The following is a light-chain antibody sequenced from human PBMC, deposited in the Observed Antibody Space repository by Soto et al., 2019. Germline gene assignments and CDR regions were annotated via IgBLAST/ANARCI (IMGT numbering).Light chain of an antibody. J-gene: IGKJ1*01. CDR1: QSVSRN. V-gene: IGKV3-15*01. CDR3: QQYNNWPVPSWT. CDR2: GAS. Sequence: EIVMTQSPATLSVSPGERATLSCRASQSVSRNLAWYQQKPGQAPRLLIYGASTRATGIPARFSGSGSGTEFTLTISSLQSEDFAVYYCQQYNNWPVPSWTF.